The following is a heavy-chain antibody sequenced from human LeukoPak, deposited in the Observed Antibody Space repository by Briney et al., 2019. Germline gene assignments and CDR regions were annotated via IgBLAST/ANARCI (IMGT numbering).Heavy chain of an antibody. CDR3: ASAGSTDAFDI. CDR2: ISSSSSYI. D-gene: IGHD2-2*01. CDR1: GFTFSSYS. J-gene: IGHJ3*02. V-gene: IGHV3-21*01. Sequence: GGSLRLSCAASGFTFSSYSMNWVRQAPGKGLEWVSSISSSSSYIYYADSVKGRFTISRDNAKNSLYLQMISLRAEDTAVYYCASAGSTDAFDIWGQGTMVTVSS.